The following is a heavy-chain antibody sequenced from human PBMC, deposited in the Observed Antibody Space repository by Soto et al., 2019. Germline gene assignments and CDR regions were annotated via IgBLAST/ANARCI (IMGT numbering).Heavy chain of an antibody. CDR1: GFTFGDYS. J-gene: IGHJ4*02. CDR2: TRNKANSYTT. V-gene: IGHV3-72*01. D-gene: IGHD3-22*01. Sequence: GGSLRLSCSASGFTFGDYSMTWLRQAPGKGLEWVGRTRNKANSYTTDYAAFVKGRFTISRDDSKNLIYLQMNSLKTEDTAVYYCAREGSSSGPDYEYWGRGTLVTVSS. CDR3: AREGSSSGPDYEY.